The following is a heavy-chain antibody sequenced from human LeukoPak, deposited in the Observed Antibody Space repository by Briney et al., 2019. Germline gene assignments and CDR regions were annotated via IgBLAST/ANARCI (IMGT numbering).Heavy chain of an antibody. Sequence: PGGSLRLSCAASGFTVSSNYMSWVRQAPGKGLEWGSVIYSGGSTYYAHSVKGRFTISRDNSENTLYRQMNSLSAEDTAVYYCARDLDYWGQGTLVTVSS. CDR2: IYSGGST. V-gene: IGHV3-53*01. CDR3: ARDLDY. J-gene: IGHJ4*02. CDR1: GFTVSSNY.